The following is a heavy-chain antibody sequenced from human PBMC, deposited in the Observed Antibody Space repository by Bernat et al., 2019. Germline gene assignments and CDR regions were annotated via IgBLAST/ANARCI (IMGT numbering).Heavy chain of an antibody. J-gene: IGHJ3*02. D-gene: IGHD4-23*01. CDR2: INKDGSAN. CDR1: GFTFSAYW. CDR3: ARRLPVGPFDI. V-gene: IGHV3-7*01. Sequence: EVQLVESGGVLVQPGGSLRLSCAASGFTFSAYWMSWVRQAPGKGLEWVANINKDGSANEYVDSVKGRFSISRDNAKNSLHLQMDSLTAEDTAVYYCARRLPVGPFDIWGQGTMVIVSS.